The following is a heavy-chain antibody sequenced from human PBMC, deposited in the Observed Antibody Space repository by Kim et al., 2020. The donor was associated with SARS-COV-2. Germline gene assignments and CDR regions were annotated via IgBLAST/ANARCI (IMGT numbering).Heavy chain of an antibody. D-gene: IGHD6-19*01. CDR1: GFTFSNYW. J-gene: IGHJ5*02. Sequence: GGSLRLSCAASGFTFSNYWMSWVRQAPGKGLEWLAKIDEDGIGKYYVESMKGRITISRDNAKNSLYLQTNSLRVEDTAVYFCVRGGCSSLCDPWGQGTL. CDR3: VRGGCSSLCDP. CDR2: IDEDGIGK. V-gene: IGHV3-7*03.